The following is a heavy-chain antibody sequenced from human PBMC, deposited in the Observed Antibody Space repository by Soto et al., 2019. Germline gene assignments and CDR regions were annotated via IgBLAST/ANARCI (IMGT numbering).Heavy chain of an antibody. D-gene: IGHD6-19*01. V-gene: IGHV1-24*01. Sequence: ASVKVSCKVSGYTLTELSMHWVRQAPGKGLEWMGGFDPEDGETIYAQKFQGRVTMTEDTSTDTVYMELSSLRSEDTAVYYCATDRVEQWLAGEGMDVWGQGTTVTVSS. CDR2: FDPEDGET. J-gene: IGHJ6*02. CDR1: GYTLTELS. CDR3: ATDRVEQWLAGEGMDV.